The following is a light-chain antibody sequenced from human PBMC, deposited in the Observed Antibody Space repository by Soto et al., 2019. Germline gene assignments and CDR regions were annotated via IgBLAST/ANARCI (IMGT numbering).Light chain of an antibody. CDR1: QSINNW. J-gene: IGKJ1*01. CDR3: QQYERFPRT. CDR2: KAS. V-gene: IGKV1-5*03. Sequence: DIQMTQSPSTLSASVGDRVTITCRASQSINNWLAWYQQKPGKAPKLFIFKASTLESGVPSRFSGSGSGTEFSFSISSLQPDDFATYFCQQYERFPRTFGHGTNVEIQ.